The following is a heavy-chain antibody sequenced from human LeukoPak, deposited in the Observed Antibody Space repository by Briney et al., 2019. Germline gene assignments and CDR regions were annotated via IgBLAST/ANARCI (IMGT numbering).Heavy chain of an antibody. CDR2: IYHSGST. D-gene: IGHD4-17*01. Sequence: SETLSLTCTVSGGSISNYYWGWIRQPPGKGLEWIGSIYHSGSTYYNPSLKSRVTISVDTSKNQFSLKLSSVTAADTAVYYCVYYGDYLDMDVWGKGTTVTVSS. J-gene: IGHJ6*03. V-gene: IGHV4-38-2*02. CDR1: GGSISNYY. CDR3: VYYGDYLDMDV.